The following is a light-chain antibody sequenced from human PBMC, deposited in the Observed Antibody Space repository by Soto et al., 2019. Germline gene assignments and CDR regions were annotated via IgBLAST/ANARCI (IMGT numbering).Light chain of an antibody. CDR2: RAS. V-gene: IGKV3-15*01. CDR3: QHYTFWPHP. J-gene: IGKJ2*01. CDR1: QSVRDN. Sequence: EILLTQSPATLAVSPGEGATLSCRASQSVRDNLAWYQQKPGQAPRLLIYRASTRATGVPARFSGSGSGTEFTLTISSLQSEDVSVYFCQHYTFWPHPFGQGTRVDIX.